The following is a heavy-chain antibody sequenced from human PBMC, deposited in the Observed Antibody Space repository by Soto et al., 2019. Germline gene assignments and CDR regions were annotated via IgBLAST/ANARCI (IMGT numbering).Heavy chain of an antibody. CDR1: GYSFSTYW. D-gene: IGHD6-6*01. CDR3: ARRVQQLVRGWFDP. CDR2: IYPGDSDT. V-gene: IGHV5-51*01. Sequence: PGESLKISCKAPGYSFSTYWIGWVRQMPGKGLEWMGFIYPGDSDTRYSPSFQGQVTISVDKSTSTTYLQWSSLKASDTAIYYCARRVQQLVRGWFDPWGQGTQVTVSS. J-gene: IGHJ5*02.